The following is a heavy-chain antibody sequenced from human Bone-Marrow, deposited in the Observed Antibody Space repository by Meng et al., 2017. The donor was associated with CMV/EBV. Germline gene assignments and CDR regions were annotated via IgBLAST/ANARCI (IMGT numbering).Heavy chain of an antibody. CDR2: ISYDGSNK. CDR1: GFTFSSYA. CDR3: AKSAGRVVTPGPN. Sequence: GESLKISCAASGFTFSSYAMHWVRQAPGKGLEWVAVISYDGSNKYYADSVKGRFTISRDNSKNTLYLQMNSLRAEDTAVYYCAKSAGRVVTPGPNWGQGTLVTVSS. D-gene: IGHD4-23*01. J-gene: IGHJ4*02. V-gene: IGHV3-30*04.